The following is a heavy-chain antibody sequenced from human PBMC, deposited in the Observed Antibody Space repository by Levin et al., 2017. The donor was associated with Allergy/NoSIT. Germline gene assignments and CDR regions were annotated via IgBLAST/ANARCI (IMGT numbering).Heavy chain of an antibody. V-gene: IGHV3-30*18. Sequence: GESLKISCAASGFTFSSYGMHWVRQAPGKGLEWVAVISYDGSNKYYADSVKGRFTISRDNSKNTLYLQMNSLRAEDTAVYYCAKDLRQWLVSGAFDIWGQGTMVTVSS. CDR3: AKDLRQWLVSGAFDI. J-gene: IGHJ3*02. CDR2: ISYDGSNK. CDR1: GFTFSSYG. D-gene: IGHD6-19*01.